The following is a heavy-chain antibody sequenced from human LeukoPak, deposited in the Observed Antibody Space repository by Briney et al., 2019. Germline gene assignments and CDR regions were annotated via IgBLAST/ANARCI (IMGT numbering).Heavy chain of an antibody. Sequence: GGSLRLSCAASGFTFSNSAMSWVRQAPGKGLEWVSTLSGSGITTSYAASVTGRFTISRDNSKNTLYLQMNSLRAEDTAVYYCAKGIYSSGWSYFDYWGHGTLVTVSS. V-gene: IGHV3-23*01. CDR3: AKGIYSSGWSYFDY. D-gene: IGHD6-19*01. CDR2: LSGSGITT. CDR1: GFTFSNSA. J-gene: IGHJ4*01.